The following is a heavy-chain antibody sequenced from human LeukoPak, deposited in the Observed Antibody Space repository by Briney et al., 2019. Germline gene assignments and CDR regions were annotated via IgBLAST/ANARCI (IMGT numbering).Heavy chain of an antibody. CDR2: ISTYNGNT. Sequence: GASMKVSCKASGYTFTSYAISWVRQAPGQGLEWMGWISTYNGNTNYAQKLQGRVTMTTDTSTSTAYMELRSLRSDDTAVYYCARAGIGYCSSTSCYEFDYWGQGTLVTVSS. CDR3: ARAGIGYCSSTSCYEFDY. D-gene: IGHD2-2*01. CDR1: GYTFTSYA. J-gene: IGHJ4*02. V-gene: IGHV1-18*01.